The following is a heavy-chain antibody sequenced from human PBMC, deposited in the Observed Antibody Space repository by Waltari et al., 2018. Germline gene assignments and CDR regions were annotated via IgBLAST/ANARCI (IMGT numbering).Heavy chain of an antibody. V-gene: IGHV3-30-3*01. CDR2: ISYDGSNK. CDR3: AREFSGYGYFDY. Sequence: QVQLVESGGGVVQPGRSLRLSCAASGFTFSSYAMHWVRQAPGKGLECVAVISYDGSNKYYADSVKGRFTISRDNSKNTLYLQMNSLRAEDTAVYYCAREFSGYGYFDYWGQGTLVTVSS. J-gene: IGHJ4*02. CDR1: GFTFSSYA. D-gene: IGHD5-12*01.